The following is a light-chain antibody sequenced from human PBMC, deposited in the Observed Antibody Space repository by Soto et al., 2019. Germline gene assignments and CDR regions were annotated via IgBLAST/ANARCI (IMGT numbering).Light chain of an antibody. Sequence: EIVMTQSPATLSVSPGERATLSCRASQNIGSQLGWYQQKPGQTTRLLIYGASTRATGISGRFSGSGSGTDFTLTISNLQSEDFAVYYCQQYHEWPLTFGGGTKVEIK. J-gene: IGKJ4*01. CDR2: GAS. V-gene: IGKV3D-15*01. CDR3: QQYHEWPLT. CDR1: QNIGSQ.